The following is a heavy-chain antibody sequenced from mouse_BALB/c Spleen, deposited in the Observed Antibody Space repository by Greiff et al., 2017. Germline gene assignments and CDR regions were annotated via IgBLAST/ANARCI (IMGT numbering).Heavy chain of an antibody. CDR3: AVLYYGNYEGNY. V-gene: IGHV14-3*02. D-gene: IGHD2-1*01. J-gene: IGHJ2*01. CDR1: GFNIKDTY. CDR2: IDPANGNT. Sequence: EVQLQQSGAELVKPGASVKLSCTASGFNIKDTYMHWVKQRPEQGLEWIGRIDPANGNTKYDPKFQGKATITADTSSNTAYLQLSSLTSEDTAVYYCAVLYYGNYEGNYWGQGTTLTVSS.